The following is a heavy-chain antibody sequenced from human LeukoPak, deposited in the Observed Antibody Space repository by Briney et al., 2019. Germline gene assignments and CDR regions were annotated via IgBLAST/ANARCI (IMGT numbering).Heavy chain of an antibody. V-gene: IGHV3-30*04. CDR1: GFTFSSYD. D-gene: IGHD6-19*01. CDR2: ISYDGRNK. Sequence: GGYLRLSCAASGFTFSSYDMHWVRQAQGKGLEWVADISYDGRNKYYTDSVRGRLTISRDNSKNTLYLQINSLRAEDTAVYYYARIGAVYSSGWYYFDYGGQGTLVTVPS. CDR3: ARIGAVYSSGWYYFDY. J-gene: IGHJ4*02.